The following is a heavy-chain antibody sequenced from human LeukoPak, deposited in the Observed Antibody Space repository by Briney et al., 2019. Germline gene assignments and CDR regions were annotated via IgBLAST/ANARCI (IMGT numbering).Heavy chain of an antibody. CDR1: GFTFSSYA. Sequence: GGSLRLSCAASGFTFSSYAMHWVRQAPGKGLEWVAVIPYDGSNKYYADSVKGRFTISRDNSKNTLYLQMNSLRAEDTAVYYCARDHRTRGDYYFDYWGQGTLVTVSS. CDR3: ARDHRTRGDYYFDY. V-gene: IGHV3-30*04. D-gene: IGHD3-3*01. CDR2: IPYDGSNK. J-gene: IGHJ4*02.